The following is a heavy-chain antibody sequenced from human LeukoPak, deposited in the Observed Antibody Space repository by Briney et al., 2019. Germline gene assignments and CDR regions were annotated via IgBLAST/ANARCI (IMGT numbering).Heavy chain of an antibody. J-gene: IGHJ2*01. CDR1: GFTFSSYA. CDR2: ISGSGGST. Sequence: GGSLGLSCAASGFTFSSYAMSWVRQAPGKGLEWVSGISGSGGSTYYADSVKGRFTISRDNSKNTLYLQMNSLRAEDTAVYYCARHITMVRGVIKRPDWFFDLWGRGTLVTVSP. D-gene: IGHD3-10*01. V-gene: IGHV3-23*01. CDR3: ARHITMVRGVIKRPDWFFDL.